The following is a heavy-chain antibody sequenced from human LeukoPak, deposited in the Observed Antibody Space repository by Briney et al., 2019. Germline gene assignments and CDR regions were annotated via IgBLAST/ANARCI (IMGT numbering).Heavy chain of an antibody. CDR3: ARDFYHGHCAGLSCFLLDS. J-gene: IGHJ4*02. Sequence: ASVKVSCKASGYSFTRFGITWARQAPGQGLEWMGWISALYGHTNYAQKFQGRVTMTTDTSTSTAYMELRSLRSDDTAVYYCARDFYHGHCAGLSCFLLDSWGQGALVIVSP. CDR2: ISALYGHT. D-gene: IGHD2-8*02. CDR1: GYSFTRFG. V-gene: IGHV1-18*01.